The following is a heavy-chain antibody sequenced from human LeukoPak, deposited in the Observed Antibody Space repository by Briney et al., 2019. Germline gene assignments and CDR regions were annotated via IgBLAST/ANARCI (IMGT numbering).Heavy chain of an antibody. CDR2: ISYDGSNK. CDR1: GVTFSSYA. V-gene: IGHV3-30*18. J-gene: IGHJ4*02. D-gene: IGHD3-9*01. Sequence: GGSLRLSCAASGVTFSSYAMHWVRQAPGKGLEWVAVISYDGSNKYYADSVKGRFTISRDNSKNTLYLQMNSLRAEDTAVYYCAKSGDILTGYYFDYWGQGTLVTVSS. CDR3: AKSGDILTGYYFDY.